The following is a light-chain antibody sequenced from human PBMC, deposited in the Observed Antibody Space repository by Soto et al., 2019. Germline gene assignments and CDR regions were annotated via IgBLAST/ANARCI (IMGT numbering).Light chain of an antibody. J-gene: IGKJ5*01. CDR3: HQYANSPQT. CDR1: QSVGNNY. V-gene: IGKV3-20*01. CDR2: NTS. Sequence: EIVLTQSPGTLSLSPGERATLSCRASQSVGNNYLAWYQQKPGQAPRLLIYNTSKRATGISDRFSGSGSGTDFTLTISRLEPEDFAVFYRHQYANSPQTFGQGTRLEIK.